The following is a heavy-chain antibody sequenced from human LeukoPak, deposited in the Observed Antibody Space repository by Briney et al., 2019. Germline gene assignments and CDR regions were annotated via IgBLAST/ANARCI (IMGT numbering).Heavy chain of an antibody. Sequence: ASVKVSCKASGYTFTSYAMHWVRQAPGQRLEWMGWINAGNGNTKYSQKFQGRVTITRDTSASTAYMELRSLRSDDTAVYYCARGAYYYDSSGYYDPFDYWGQGTLVTVSS. CDR1: GYTFTSYA. J-gene: IGHJ4*02. CDR3: ARGAYYYDSSGYYDPFDY. CDR2: INAGNGNT. V-gene: IGHV1-3*01. D-gene: IGHD3-22*01.